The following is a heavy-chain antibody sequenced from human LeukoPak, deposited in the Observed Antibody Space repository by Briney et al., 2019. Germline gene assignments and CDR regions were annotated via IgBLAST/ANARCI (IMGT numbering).Heavy chain of an antibody. CDR2: IKLDVSEK. V-gene: IGHV3-7*03. Sequence: GESLRLSSAASGFAFSSYWMSWDRQVPGKWIEWVAYIKLDVSEKYYVDSGKGRFTISRDNAKNSLYLQMNSLRAEDTAVYYCASSYYYGSGSYYNRNYYYGMDVWGKGTTVTVSS. CDR1: GFAFSSYW. CDR3: ASSYYYGSGSYYNRNYYYGMDV. J-gene: IGHJ6*04. D-gene: IGHD3-10*01.